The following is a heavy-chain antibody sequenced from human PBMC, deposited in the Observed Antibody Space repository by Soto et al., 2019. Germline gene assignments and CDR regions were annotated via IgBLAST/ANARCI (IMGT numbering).Heavy chain of an antibody. J-gene: IGHJ6*02. CDR2: IIPIFGTA. Sequence: SVKLCCKASGGTFSSYAISWVRQAPGQGLEWMGGIIPIFGTANYAQKFQGRVTITADESTSTAYMELSSLRSEDTAVYYCARISAAGKEYYHYGMDVWGQGTTVTVSS. V-gene: IGHV1-69*13. D-gene: IGHD6-13*01. CDR1: GGTFSSYA. CDR3: ARISAAGKEYYHYGMDV.